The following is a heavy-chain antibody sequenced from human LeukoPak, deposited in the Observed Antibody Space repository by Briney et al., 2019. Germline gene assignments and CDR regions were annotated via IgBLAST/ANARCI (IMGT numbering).Heavy chain of an antibody. CDR2: IRYDGSHQ. V-gene: IGHV3-30*02. CDR1: GFTFSSFA. CDR3: AKDSVGGQNWFDP. Sequence: GGSLRLSCAASGFTFSSFAMHWVRQPSGKGLEWVAFIRYDGSHQYYADSVKGRVTISRDNSKNTLYLQMNSLRPEDTAVYHCAKDSVGGQNWFDPWGQGTLVTVSS. J-gene: IGHJ5*02. D-gene: IGHD2-15*01.